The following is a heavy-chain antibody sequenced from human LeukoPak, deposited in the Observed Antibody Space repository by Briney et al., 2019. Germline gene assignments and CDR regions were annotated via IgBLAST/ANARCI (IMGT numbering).Heavy chain of an antibody. V-gene: IGHV3-53*01. CDR3: AREEDRTFVY. J-gene: IGHJ4*02. Sequence: GGSLRLSCAASGFTVSSNYMSWVRQAPGKGLEWISVIYSGGSTYYADSVKGRFTISRDNSKNTLYLQMNSLRAEDTAVYYCAREEDRTFVYWGQGTLVTVSS. CDR2: IYSGGST. CDR1: GFTVSSNY.